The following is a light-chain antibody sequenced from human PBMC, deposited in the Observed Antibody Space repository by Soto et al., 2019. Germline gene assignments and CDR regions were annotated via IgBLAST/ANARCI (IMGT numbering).Light chain of an antibody. CDR2: VAS. V-gene: IGKV3D-15*01. CDR1: QSRYRN. Sequence: IPMTQSPATLSVSPGERATLSCSASQSRYRNLAWYQQKPGQAPRLIIYVASTRASGIPARFSGSGSGKEYTLTISCLQSEDFALYYCQHYNDWHPAFTFGPGPQVDL. J-gene: IGKJ3*01. CDR3: QHYNDWHPAFT.